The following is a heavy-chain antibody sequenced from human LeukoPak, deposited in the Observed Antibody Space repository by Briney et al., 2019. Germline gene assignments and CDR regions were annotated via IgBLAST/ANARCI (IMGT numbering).Heavy chain of an antibody. CDR3: ARDVVPAAELDY. J-gene: IGHJ4*02. V-gene: IGHV1-3*01. CDR1: GYTFTSYA. Sequence: ASVKVSCKASGYTFTSYAMHWVRQAPGQRLEWMGWINAGNGNTKYSQKFQGRVTITRDTSASTAYMELSSLRSEDTAVYYCARDVVPAAELDYWGQGTLVTVSS. CDR2: INAGNGNT. D-gene: IGHD2-2*01.